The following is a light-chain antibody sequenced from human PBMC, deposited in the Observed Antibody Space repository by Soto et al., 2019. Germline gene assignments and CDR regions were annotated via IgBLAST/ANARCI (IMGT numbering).Light chain of an antibody. CDR2: KAS. Sequence: DIKMTQSPSTLSASVGDRVTITCRVSQSVDTCLAWYQQKPGKAPHLLIYKASSLETGAPSRFSGSGSVTDFTLTISSLQPDDFATYDGQHFYCYPCTFGQGTKVEIK. CDR3: QHFYCYPCT. V-gene: IGKV1-5*03. J-gene: IGKJ1*01. CDR1: QSVDTC.